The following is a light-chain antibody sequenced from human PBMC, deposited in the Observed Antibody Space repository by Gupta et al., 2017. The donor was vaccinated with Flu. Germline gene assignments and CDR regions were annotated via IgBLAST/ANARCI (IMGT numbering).Light chain of an antibody. CDR2: GAS. Sequence: TLSWSPVERATRSCRASQSVSNKYVAWYQQKPGQAPRLLIYGASSRATSIPDRFSGSGSGKDFTLTISRLEPEDFAVYHCQQYGGSPWTFGQGTKVEVK. J-gene: IGKJ1*01. V-gene: IGKV3-20*01. CDR1: QSVSNKY. CDR3: QQYGGSPWT.